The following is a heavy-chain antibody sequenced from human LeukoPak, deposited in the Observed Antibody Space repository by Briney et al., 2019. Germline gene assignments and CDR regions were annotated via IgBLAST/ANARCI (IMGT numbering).Heavy chain of an antibody. J-gene: IGHJ3*02. CDR2: IYTSGST. V-gene: IGHV4-4*07. Sequence: SETLSLTCTVSGGSISSYYWSWIRQPAGKGLEWIGRIYTSGSTNYNPSLKSRVTMSVDTSKNQSSLKLSSVIAADTAVYYCARGHRFGESAHAFDIWGQGTMVTVSS. D-gene: IGHD3-10*01. CDR3: ARGHRFGESAHAFDI. CDR1: GGSISSYY.